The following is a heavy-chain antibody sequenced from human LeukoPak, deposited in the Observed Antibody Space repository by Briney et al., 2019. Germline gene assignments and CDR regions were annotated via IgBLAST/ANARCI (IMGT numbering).Heavy chain of an antibody. J-gene: IGHJ4*02. D-gene: IGHD4-11*01. CDR2: LHYSGNT. V-gene: IGHV4-39*07. CDR3: ARGFYSPHY. Sequence: SETLSLTCTVSSGSISSSSYFWGWIRQPPGKGLEWIGSLHYSGNTYYNPSLKSRVTMSVDTSKNQFSLRLSSLTDADTAFYYCARGFYSPHYWGQGTRVIVSS. CDR1: SGSISSSSYF.